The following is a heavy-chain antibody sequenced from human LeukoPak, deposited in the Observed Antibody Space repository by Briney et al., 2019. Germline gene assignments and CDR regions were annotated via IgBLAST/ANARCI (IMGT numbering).Heavy chain of an antibody. V-gene: IGHV4-34*01. D-gene: IGHD3-10*01. CDR3: ARLRGYYFGSGTHTGFDY. Sequence: PSETLSLTCAVYGGSFSGYYWSWIRQPPGKGLEWIGEINHSGSTNYNPSLKSRLTISVDTSKSRFSLKLSSVTAADTAVYYCARLRGYYFGSGTHTGFDYWGQGTLVTVSS. CDR2: INHSGST. CDR1: GGSFSGYY. J-gene: IGHJ4*02.